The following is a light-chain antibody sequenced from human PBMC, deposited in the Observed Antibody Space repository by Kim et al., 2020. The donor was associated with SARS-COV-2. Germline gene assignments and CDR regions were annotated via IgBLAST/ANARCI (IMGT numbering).Light chain of an antibody. Sequence: APVGDRVTSTGRASQGISSYLAWSQQKPGKAPKLLIYAASTLQSGVPSRFSGSGSGTEFTLTISSLQPEDFATYYCQQLNSYPWTFGQGTKVEIK. CDR3: QQLNSYPWT. J-gene: IGKJ1*01. CDR2: AAS. V-gene: IGKV1-9*01. CDR1: QGISSY.